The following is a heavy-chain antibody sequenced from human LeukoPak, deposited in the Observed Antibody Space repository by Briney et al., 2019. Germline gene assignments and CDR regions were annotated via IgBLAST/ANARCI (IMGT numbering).Heavy chain of an antibody. J-gene: IGHJ4*02. D-gene: IGHD6-19*01. CDR1: GFTFCDYA. CDR3: AKDAGDTGWYAYYFGS. CDR2: ISWNGGSA. V-gene: IGHV3-9*03. Sequence: GGSLRLSCAVSGFTFCDYAMHWVRQLPGKGLEWVAGISWNGGSADYAASVRGRFTISRDNVRRSLFLQMNSLRVEDMGVYYCAKDAGDTGWYAYYFGSWGRGTQVTVSP.